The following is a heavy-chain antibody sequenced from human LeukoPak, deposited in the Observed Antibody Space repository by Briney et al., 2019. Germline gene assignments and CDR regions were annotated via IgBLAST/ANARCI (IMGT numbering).Heavy chain of an antibody. CDR2: INHSGST. CDR3: ARGVRYYGSGSYSP. Sequence: PSETLSLTCAVYGGSFSGYYWSWIRQPPGKGLEWIGEINHSGSTNYNPSLKSRVTISVATSKNQFSLKLSSVTAADTAVYYCARGVRYYGSGSYSPWGQGTLVTVSS. D-gene: IGHD3-10*01. J-gene: IGHJ5*02. V-gene: IGHV4-34*01. CDR1: GGSFSGYY.